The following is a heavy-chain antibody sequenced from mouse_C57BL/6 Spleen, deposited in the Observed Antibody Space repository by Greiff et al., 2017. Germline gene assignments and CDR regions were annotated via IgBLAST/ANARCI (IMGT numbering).Heavy chain of an antibody. CDR3: ARRDYYGSSLAWFAY. D-gene: IGHD1-1*01. J-gene: IGHJ3*01. CDR2: INPYNGCT. V-gene: IGHV1-19*01. Sequence: EFQLQQSGPVLLKPGASLKMSCKASGYTFTDYYMNWVQQSHGKNLEWIGVINPYNGCTSSNQKFKGKATLTVAKSSSTAYMELNSLTSEDSAVYSCARRDYYGSSLAWFAYWGQGTLGTVSA. CDR1: GYTFTDYY.